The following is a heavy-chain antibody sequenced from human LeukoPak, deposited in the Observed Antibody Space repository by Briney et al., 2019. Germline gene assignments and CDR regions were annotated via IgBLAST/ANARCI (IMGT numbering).Heavy chain of an antibody. CDR2: IKSKTDGGTT. V-gene: IGHV3-15*01. D-gene: IGHD3-22*01. Sequence: GGSLRLSCAASGFSFSSYEINWVRQAPGKGLEWVGHIKSKTDGGTTDYGAPVNGRFTISRDDSKNTVYLQMNSLTTEDTAVYYCTTDPRYYDSGGSYYLVEAFDVWGQGTRVIVSS. CDR3: TTDPRYYDSGGSYYLVEAFDV. J-gene: IGHJ3*01. CDR1: GFSFSSYE.